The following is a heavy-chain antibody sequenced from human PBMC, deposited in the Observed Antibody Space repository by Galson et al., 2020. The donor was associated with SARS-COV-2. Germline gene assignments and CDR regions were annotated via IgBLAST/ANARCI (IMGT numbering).Heavy chain of an antibody. CDR3: ARDYGTNWNDGNFYGMDV. D-gene: IGHD1-1*01. Sequence: SGPTLVKPTQTLTLTCTFSGFSLSTSGMCVSWIRQPPGKALEWLARIDWDDDKYYSTSLKTRLTISKDTSKNQVVLTMTNMDPVDTGTYYWARDYGTNWNDGNFYGMDVWGQGTTVTVSS. J-gene: IGHJ6*02. V-gene: IGHV2-70*11. CDR2: IDWDDDK. CDR1: GFSLSTSGMC.